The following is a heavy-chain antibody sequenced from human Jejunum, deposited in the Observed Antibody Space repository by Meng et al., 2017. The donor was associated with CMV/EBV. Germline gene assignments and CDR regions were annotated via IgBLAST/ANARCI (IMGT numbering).Heavy chain of an antibody. CDR3: GRATGQHENSGHGPLFDF. V-gene: IGHV1-18*01. J-gene: IGHJ4*02. D-gene: IGHD2-15*01. Sequence: TSYDSRGVRQAPGQGLEWLGWIDTYDGGSNFAQKVQGRVTLTTDTSTNTAYMERRGLRSDDTAVYVCGRATGQHENSGHGPLFDFWGQGTLVTVSS. CDR1: TSYD. CDR2: IDTYDGGS.